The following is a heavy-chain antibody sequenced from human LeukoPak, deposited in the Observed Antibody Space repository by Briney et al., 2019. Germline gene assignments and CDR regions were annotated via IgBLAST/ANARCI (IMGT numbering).Heavy chain of an antibody. CDR3: ARQEVYGSGSSDYYYYGMDV. CDR1: GYSFTSYW. J-gene: IGHJ6*02. D-gene: IGHD3-10*01. Sequence: HGESLKISCKGSGYSFTSYWIGWVRQMPGKGLEWMRIIYPGDSDTRYSPSFQGQVTISADKSISTAYLQWSSLKASDTAMYYCARQEVYGSGSSDYYYYGMDVWGQGTTVTVSS. CDR2: IYPGDSDT. V-gene: IGHV5-51*01.